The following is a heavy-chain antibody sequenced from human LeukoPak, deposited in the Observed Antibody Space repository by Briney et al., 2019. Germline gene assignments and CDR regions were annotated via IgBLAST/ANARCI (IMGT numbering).Heavy chain of an antibody. CDR1: GGSISSYY. D-gene: IGHD1-7*01. CDR3: ARHGVTGTTSMFSFDY. CDR2: IYYSGST. J-gene: IGHJ4*02. Sequence: SETLSLTCTVSGGSISSYYWSWIRQPPGKGLEWIGYIYYSGSTNYNPSLKSRVTISVDTSKNQFSLKLSSLTAADTAVYYCARHGVTGTTSMFSFDYWGQGTLVTVSS. V-gene: IGHV4-59*08.